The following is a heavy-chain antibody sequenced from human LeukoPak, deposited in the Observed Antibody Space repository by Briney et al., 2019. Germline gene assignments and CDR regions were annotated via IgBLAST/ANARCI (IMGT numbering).Heavy chain of an antibody. CDR1: GFTFSSYA. D-gene: IGHD3-10*01. V-gene: IGHV3-23*01. CDR3: AKVYGSGSYQDY. CDR2: ISGSGGST. Sequence: PGGSLRLSCAASGFTFSSYAMSWVRQAPGKGLEWVSAISGSGGSTYHADSVKGRFTISRDNSKNTLYLQMNSLRAEDTAVYYCAKVYGSGSYQDYWGQGTLVTVSS. J-gene: IGHJ4*02.